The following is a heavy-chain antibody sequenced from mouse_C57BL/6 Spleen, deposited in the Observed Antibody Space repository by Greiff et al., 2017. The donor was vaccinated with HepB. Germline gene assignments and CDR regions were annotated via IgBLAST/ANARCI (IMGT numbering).Heavy chain of an antibody. Sequence: QVQLKESGPGLVQPSQSLSITCTVSGFSLTSYGVHWVRQSPGKGLEWRGVIWSGGSTDYNAAFISGLSISKDNSKSQVFFKMNSLQADDTAIYYCARGYGSFPYYFDYWGQGTTLTVSS. CDR2: IWSGGST. V-gene: IGHV2-2*01. CDR3: ARGYGSFPYYFDY. CDR1: GFSLTSYG. J-gene: IGHJ2*01. D-gene: IGHD1-1*01.